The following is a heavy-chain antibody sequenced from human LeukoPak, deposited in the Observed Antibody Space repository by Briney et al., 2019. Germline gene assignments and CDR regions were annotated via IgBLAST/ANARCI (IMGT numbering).Heavy chain of an antibody. Sequence: LETLSLTCTVSGGSISSYYWSWMRQPPGKGLEWIGYIYYSGSTNYNPYLKSRVTISVDTSKNQFSLKLSSVTAADTAVYYCAAGIVATIHFFDYWGQGTLVTVSS. CDR2: IYYSGST. CDR3: AAGIVATIHFFDY. D-gene: IGHD5-12*01. CDR1: GGSISSYY. V-gene: IGHV4-59*01. J-gene: IGHJ4*02.